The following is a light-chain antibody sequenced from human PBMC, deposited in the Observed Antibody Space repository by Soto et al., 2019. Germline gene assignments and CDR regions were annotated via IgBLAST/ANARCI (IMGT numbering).Light chain of an antibody. Sequence: DIQMTQSPSTLSASVGDRVTITCRASQSISSWLAWYPQKPGKAPKVLIYKASSLESGVPSRFSGSGSGTEFTLTISSLQPDDFATYYCQQYHSLNTFGQGTKLEI. V-gene: IGKV1-5*03. CDR2: KAS. CDR1: QSISSW. J-gene: IGKJ2*01. CDR3: QQYHSLNT.